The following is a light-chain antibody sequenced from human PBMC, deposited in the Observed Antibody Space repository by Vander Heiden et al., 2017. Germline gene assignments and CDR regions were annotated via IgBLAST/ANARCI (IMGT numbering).Light chain of an antibody. J-gene: IGKJ5*01. CDR2: SAS. CDR1: QGISNY. V-gene: IGKV1-27*01. CDR3: QRTDNAPIT. Sequence: DIHLTQSPSSLSVSVGDRVTITSRLSQGISNYLNWYRQKPGKVPKLLIYSASNLQSGVPSRFSGSGSGTDFTLTISSLQPEDVATYYGQRTDNAPITFGQGTRLEIK.